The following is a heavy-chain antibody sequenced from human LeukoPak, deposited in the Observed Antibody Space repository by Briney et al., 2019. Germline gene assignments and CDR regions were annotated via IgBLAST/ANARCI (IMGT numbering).Heavy chain of an antibody. CDR3: SRESGAFSPFGY. V-gene: IGHV4-4*02. J-gene: IGHJ4*02. Sequence: SSGTLSLTCGVSGGSISSTNWWSWVRQPPGQGLEWIGEISLSGVTNYNPSLKSRVTVSLDRSKNHLSLTLTSVTAADTAVYYCSRESGAFSPFGYWGQGTLVTVSS. CDR1: GGSISSTNW. CDR2: ISLSGVT. D-gene: IGHD1-26*01.